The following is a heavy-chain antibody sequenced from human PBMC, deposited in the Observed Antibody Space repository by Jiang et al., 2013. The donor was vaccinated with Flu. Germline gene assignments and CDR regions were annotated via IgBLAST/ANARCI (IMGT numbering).Heavy chain of an antibody. Sequence: GPGLVKPSETLSLTCTVSGGSISSSSYYWGWIRQPPGKGLEWIGSIYYSGSTYYNPSLKSRVTISVDTSKNQFSLKLSSVTAADTAVYYCARHSPGGATEDLDYWGQGTLVTVSS. J-gene: IGHJ4*02. V-gene: IGHV4-39*01. D-gene: IGHD1-26*01. CDR3: ARHSPGGATEDLDY. CDR1: GGSISSSSYY. CDR2: IYYSGST.